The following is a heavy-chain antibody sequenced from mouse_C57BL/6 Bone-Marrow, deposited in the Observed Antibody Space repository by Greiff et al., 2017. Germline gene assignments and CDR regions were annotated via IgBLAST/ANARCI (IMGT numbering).Heavy chain of an antibody. D-gene: IGHD3-1*01. Sequence: EVKLVESGPGLVKPSQSLSLTCSVTGYSITSGYYWNWIRQFPGNKLEWMGYISYDGSNNYNPSLKNRISITRDTSKNQFFLKLNSVTTEDTATYYCARDGPYFDVWGTGTTVTVSS. CDR1: GYSITSGYY. CDR3: ARDGPYFDV. V-gene: IGHV3-6*01. J-gene: IGHJ1*03. CDR2: ISYDGSN.